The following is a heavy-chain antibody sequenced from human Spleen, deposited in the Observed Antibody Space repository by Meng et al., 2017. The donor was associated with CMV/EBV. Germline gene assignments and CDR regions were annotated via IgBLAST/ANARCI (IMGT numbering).Heavy chain of an antibody. J-gene: IGHJ6*02. Sequence: GGSLRLSCAASGFAFRNFWMNWVRQAPGKGLEWVSNIRYDGGEKDFVDSVKGRFTISRDNAKNSLYLQMNSLRLEDTAVYYCASGLEYSRSDHYYYYYGLDVWGQGTTVTVSS. CDR3: ASGLEYSRSDHYYYYYGLDV. CDR1: GFAFRNFW. CDR2: IRYDGGEK. V-gene: IGHV3-7*01. D-gene: IGHD2/OR15-2a*01.